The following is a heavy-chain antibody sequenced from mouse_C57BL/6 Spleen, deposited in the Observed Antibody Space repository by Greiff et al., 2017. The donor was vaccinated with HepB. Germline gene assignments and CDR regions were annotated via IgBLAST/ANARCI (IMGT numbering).Heavy chain of an antibody. CDR1: GYTFTSYD. CDR2: IYPRDGST. Sequence: VKLQESGPELVKPGASVKLSCKASGYTFTSYDINWVKQRPGQGLEWIGWIYPRDGSTKYNEKFKGKATLTVDTSSSTAYMELHSLTSEDSAVYFCARSAYYSNCPWFAYWGQGTLVTVSA. CDR3: ARSAYYSNCPWFAY. V-gene: IGHV1-85*01. D-gene: IGHD2-5*01. J-gene: IGHJ3*01.